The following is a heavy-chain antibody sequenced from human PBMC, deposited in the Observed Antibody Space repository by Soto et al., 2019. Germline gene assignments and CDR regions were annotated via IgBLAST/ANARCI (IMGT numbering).Heavy chain of an antibody. J-gene: IGHJ5*02. D-gene: IGHD2-15*01. V-gene: IGHV3-7*05. CDR1: GFIFSGFW. Sequence: EVHLVESGGGLVQPGGSLRVSCAASGFIFSGFWMSWVRQAPGKGLEWVASIKEDGSEKYYVDSVKGRFSISRDNAKESLYLQMNSLRAEDTAVYYCARVGGSCSYSSCYGGIDLWGQGTLVTVSS. CDR3: ARVGGSCSYSSCYGGIDL. CDR2: IKEDGSEK.